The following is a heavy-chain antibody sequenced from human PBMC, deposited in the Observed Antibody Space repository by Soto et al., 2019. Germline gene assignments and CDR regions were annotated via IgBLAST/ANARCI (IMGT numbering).Heavy chain of an antibody. D-gene: IGHD4-17*01. CDR3: AHTPPPDYVYWFDP. V-gene: IGHV1-24*01. J-gene: IGHJ5*02. CDR2: FYPEDGET. Sequence: AASVTVSCTASGGIFTGESVRWVRPAPGKGLEWMGGFYPEDGETIYAQKFQGRVTITKDTSKNQVVLTMTNMDPVDTATYYCAHTPPPDYVYWFDPWGQGTL. CDR1: GGIFTGES.